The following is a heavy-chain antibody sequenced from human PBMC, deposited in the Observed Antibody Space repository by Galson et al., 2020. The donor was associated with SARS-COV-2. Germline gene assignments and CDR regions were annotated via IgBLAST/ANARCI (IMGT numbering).Heavy chain of an antibody. V-gene: IGHV3-66*01. CDR2: IWTGGSA. J-gene: IGHJ4*02. Sequence: GESLKISCAVSGFTVSNFYMSWVRQAPGRGLELVSVIWTGGSASYGNSVKGRFTISRDNSQNTLYLQMNSLRAEDTAVYYCLRGFDYWGRGTLVTVSS. CDR1: GFTVSNFY. D-gene: IGHD3-10*01. CDR3: LRGFDY.